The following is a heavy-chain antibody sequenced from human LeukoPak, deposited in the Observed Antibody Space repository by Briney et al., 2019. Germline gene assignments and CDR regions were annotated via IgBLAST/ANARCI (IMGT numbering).Heavy chain of an antibody. CDR3: AKGGVPTAMVDY. D-gene: IGHD2-2*01. CDR1: GFNFSTYG. J-gene: IGHJ4*02. Sequence: QPGRSLRLSCVVSGFNFSTYGMHWVRQAPGKGLEWLAVISNDGSHKYYADSVKGRFTISRDNSNNTLSMQMNSLRIEDTAVYYCAKGGVPTAMVDYWGQGILVTVSS. V-gene: IGHV3-30*18. CDR2: ISNDGSHK.